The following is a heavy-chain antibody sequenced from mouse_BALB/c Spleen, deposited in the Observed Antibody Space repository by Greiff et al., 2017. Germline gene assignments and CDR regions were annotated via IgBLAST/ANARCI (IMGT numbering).Heavy chain of an antibody. CDR3: TRDRGYDDAMDY. CDR1: GFTFSSYT. J-gene: IGHJ4*01. CDR2: ISSGGSYT. V-gene: IGHV5-6-4*01. Sequence: DVQLVESGGGLVKPGGSLKLSCAASGFTFSSYTMSWVRQTPEKRLEWVATISSGGSYTYYPDSVKGRFTISRDNAKNTLYLQMSSLKSEDTAMYYCTRDRGYDDAMDYWGQGTSVTVSS. D-gene: IGHD2-14*01.